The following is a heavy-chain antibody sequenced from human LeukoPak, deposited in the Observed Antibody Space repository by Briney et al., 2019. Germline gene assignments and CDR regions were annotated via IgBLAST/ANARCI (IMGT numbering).Heavy chain of an antibody. J-gene: IGHJ2*01. CDR2: ISGSGGST. V-gene: IGHV3-23*01. D-gene: IGHD4-11*01. Sequence: GGSLRLSCAASGFTFSTYAMSWDRQAPGKGLEWVSTISGSGGSTYYADSVKGRFTISRDNSKSTLYLQMNSLRAEDTAVYYCAKDLDSHYARYFDLWGRGTLVTVSS. CDR3: AKDLDSHYARYFDL. CDR1: GFTFSTYA.